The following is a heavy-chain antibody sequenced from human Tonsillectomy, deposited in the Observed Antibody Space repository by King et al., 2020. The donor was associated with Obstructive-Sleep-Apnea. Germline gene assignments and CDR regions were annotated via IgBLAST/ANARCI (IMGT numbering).Heavy chain of an antibody. J-gene: IGHJ4*02. Sequence: QLVQSGADVKKPGASVKVSCKASGYAFISYDINGVRQATGQGLEWMGWMNPNSGNPGYAHKLQCRVTMTRNTSISTAYMELSSLTSEDTAVYYCARADGSSWFPLNYWGQGALVTVSS. D-gene: IGHD6-13*01. CDR2: MNPNSGNP. CDR1: GYAFISYD. V-gene: IGHV1-8*01. CDR3: ARADGSSWFPLNY.